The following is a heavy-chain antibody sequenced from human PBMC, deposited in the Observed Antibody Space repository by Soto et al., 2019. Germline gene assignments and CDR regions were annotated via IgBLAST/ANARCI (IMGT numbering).Heavy chain of an antibody. V-gene: IGHV3-30-3*01. Sequence: GRWLRLSCAAARFTFSSYAMHWVRQAPGKGLEWDAVISYDGSNKYYADSVKGRFTISRDNSKNTLYLQMNSLRAEDTAVYYCARGGADSSGYYSIFWGQGTLVTVFS. D-gene: IGHD3-22*01. J-gene: IGHJ4*02. CDR3: ARGGADSSGYYSIF. CDR1: RFTFSSYA. CDR2: ISYDGSNK.